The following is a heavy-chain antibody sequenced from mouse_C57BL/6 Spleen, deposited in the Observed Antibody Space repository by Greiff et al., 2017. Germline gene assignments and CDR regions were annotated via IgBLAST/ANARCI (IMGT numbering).Heavy chain of an antibody. Sequence: QVQLQQPGAELVKPGASVKLSCKASGYTFTSYWMHWVKQRPGQGLEWIGMIHPNSGSTNYNEKFKSKATLTVDKSSSTAYMQLSSLTSEDAAVYYCAREGVRPDYAMDYWGQGTSVTVSS. CDR1: GYTFTSYW. D-gene: IGHD2-14*01. CDR2: IHPNSGST. J-gene: IGHJ4*01. V-gene: IGHV1-64*01. CDR3: AREGVRPDYAMDY.